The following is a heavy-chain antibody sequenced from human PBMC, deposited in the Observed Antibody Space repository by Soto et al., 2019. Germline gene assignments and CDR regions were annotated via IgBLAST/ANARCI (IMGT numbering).Heavy chain of an antibody. CDR2: IYSGGST. V-gene: IGHV3-53*01. J-gene: IGHJ6*02. Sequence: PGGSLRLSCAASGFTVSSNYISWVRQAPGKGLEWVSVIYSGGSTYYADSVKGRFTISRDNSKNTLYLQMNSLRAEDTAVYYCARVWLRYLDWEPYGMDVWGQGTTVTVSS. CDR1: GFTVSSNY. D-gene: IGHD3-9*01. CDR3: ARVWLRYLDWEPYGMDV.